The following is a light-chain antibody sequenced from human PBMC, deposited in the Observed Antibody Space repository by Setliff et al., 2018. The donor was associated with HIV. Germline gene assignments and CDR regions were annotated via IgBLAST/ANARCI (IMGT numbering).Light chain of an antibody. J-gene: IGKJ2*01. Sequence: EVAMTQSPVTLSVSPGESATLSCRASQSVGSNFAWYQQKPGQPPRLLVYGASTRATGIPARFSGSGSGTEFTLTISSLQSEDFAVYHCQQYNNWPFTFGQGTKVDIK. V-gene: IGKV3-15*01. CDR1: QSVGSN. CDR3: QQYNNWPFT. CDR2: GAS.